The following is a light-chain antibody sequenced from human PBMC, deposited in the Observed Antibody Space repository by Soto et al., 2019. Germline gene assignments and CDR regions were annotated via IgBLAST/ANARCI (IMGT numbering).Light chain of an antibody. CDR1: QSLSSSY. CDR3: QQYGSSPLT. CDR2: GAS. J-gene: IGKJ4*01. V-gene: IGKV3-20*01. Sequence: EIELAQSPGTLSLSPGERATLSCRASQSLSSSYLAWYQQKPGQAPRLLIYGASSRATGIPDRFSCSGSGTDFTLTISRLEPEDFAVYFCQQYGSSPLTFGGGTKVDIK.